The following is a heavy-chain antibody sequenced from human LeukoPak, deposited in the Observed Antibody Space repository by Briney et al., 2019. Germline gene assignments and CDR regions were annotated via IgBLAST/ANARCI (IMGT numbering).Heavy chain of an antibody. CDR1: GFIFSNYV. V-gene: IGHV3-30-3*01. J-gene: IGHJ4*02. Sequence: GGSLRLSCAASGFIFSNYVVHWVRQPPGKGLEWVAVISYDGSNKYYADSVKGRFTISRDNSKNTLYLQMNSLRAEDTAVYYCARGWDRDCTSTSCYIAYNWGQGTLVSVSS. D-gene: IGHD2-2*02. CDR2: ISYDGSNK. CDR3: ARGWDRDCTSTSCYIAYN.